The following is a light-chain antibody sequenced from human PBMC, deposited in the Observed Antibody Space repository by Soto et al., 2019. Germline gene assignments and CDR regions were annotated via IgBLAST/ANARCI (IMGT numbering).Light chain of an antibody. J-gene: IGKJ4*01. Sequence: EIVLTQSPGTLSLSPGERATVSCRASQSVSSNYLAWYQQKLGQAPRLLIYGASSRATGIPDRFSGSGSGTDFPLTISRLAPEDFAVYYCQQYGGSPLVTFGGGTKVEIK. CDR1: QSVSSNY. CDR2: GAS. V-gene: IGKV3-20*01. CDR3: QQYGGSPLVT.